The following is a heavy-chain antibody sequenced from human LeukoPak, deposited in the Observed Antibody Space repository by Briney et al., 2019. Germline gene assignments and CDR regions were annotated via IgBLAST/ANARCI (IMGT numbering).Heavy chain of an antibody. CDR2: VDHTGST. Sequence: SETLSLTCTVSGGSISTYYWSWIRQPPGKGLEWIGYVDHTGSTKFNPSLNGRVSISRDTSNNFFSLRLRSVTAADTAVYFCARGRVSSSTWYSTYYYFFYMDFWGKGTTVTVSS. V-gene: IGHV4-59*01. CDR1: GGSISTYY. J-gene: IGHJ6*03. CDR3: ARGRVSSSTWYSTYYYFFYMDF. D-gene: IGHD4-11*01.